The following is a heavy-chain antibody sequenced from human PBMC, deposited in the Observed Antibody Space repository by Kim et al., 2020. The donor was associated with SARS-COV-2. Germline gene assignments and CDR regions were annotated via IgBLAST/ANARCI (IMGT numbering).Heavy chain of an antibody. CDR2: IYYSGNT. J-gene: IGHJ6*02. V-gene: IGHV4-59*01. CDR3: ARGRSRVDV. D-gene: IGHD2-2*01. CDR1: GGSISSYY. Sequence: SETLSLTCTVSGGSISSYYWSWIRQPPGKGLEWIGNIYYSGNTNYNPSLKSRVTISVDTSKNQFSLKLTSVIAADTAVYYCARGRSRVDVWGQGTTVTVSS.